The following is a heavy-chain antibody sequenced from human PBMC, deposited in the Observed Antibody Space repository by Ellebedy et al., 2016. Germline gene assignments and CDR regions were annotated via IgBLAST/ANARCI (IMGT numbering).Heavy chain of an antibody. CDR2: ISYDGRKQ. CDR1: GLSFRSSV. D-gene: IGHD2-2*01. V-gene: IGHV3-30*03. CDR3: VAGSVVPAAMMGSYYVMDV. Sequence: GESLKISXASSGLSFRSSVMHWVRQAPGKGLEWVAIISYDGRKQYYADSVRGRFTISRDNSKNTLYLQVNSLTTADAAVYFCVAGSVVPAAMMGSYYVMDVWGQGTAVSVSS. J-gene: IGHJ6*02.